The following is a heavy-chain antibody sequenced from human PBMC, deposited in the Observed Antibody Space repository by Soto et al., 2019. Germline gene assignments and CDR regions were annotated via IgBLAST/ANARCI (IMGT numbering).Heavy chain of an antibody. V-gene: IGHV3-30*18. CDR2: ISYDGSNK. Sequence: HPGGSLRLSCAASGFTFSSYGMHWVRQAPGKGLEWVAVISYDGSNKYYADSVKGRFTISRDNSKNTLYLQMNSLRAEDTAVYYCAKDRDYYDSSGSFDYWGQGTLVTVSS. J-gene: IGHJ4*02. CDR1: GFTFSSYG. CDR3: AKDRDYYDSSGSFDY. D-gene: IGHD3-22*01.